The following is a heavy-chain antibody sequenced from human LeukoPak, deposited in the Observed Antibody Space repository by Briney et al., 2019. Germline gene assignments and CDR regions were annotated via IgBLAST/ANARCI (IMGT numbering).Heavy chain of an antibody. CDR1: GFSFSTYY. D-gene: IGHD1-14*01. V-gene: IGHV3-21*01. CDR2: MSSSSTYI. CDR3: VRENHGSFDY. Sequence: GGSLSLSCAASGFSFSTYYVNWVRQAPGKGLEWVSCMSSSSTYIFYADSVRGRFAISRDNAKNSLYLQMNSLRADDTAVYYCVRENHGSFDYWGQGSLVTVSS. J-gene: IGHJ4*02.